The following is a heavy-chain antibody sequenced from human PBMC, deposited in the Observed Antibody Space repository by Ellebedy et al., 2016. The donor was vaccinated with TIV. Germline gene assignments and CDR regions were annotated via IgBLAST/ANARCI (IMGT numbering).Heavy chain of an antibody. Sequence: AASVKVSCKASEYIFTGFYMHWVRLAPGRGLEWMGWINPNSGGTNYSQRFQGRVTMTRDTSIRTVYMELGRLRFDDTAIYYCARVLTDYGSGSYWGGMDVWGQGTTVTVSS. D-gene: IGHD3-10*01. J-gene: IGHJ6*02. CDR1: EYIFTGFY. V-gene: IGHV1-2*02. CDR3: ARVLTDYGSGSYWGGMDV. CDR2: INPNSGGT.